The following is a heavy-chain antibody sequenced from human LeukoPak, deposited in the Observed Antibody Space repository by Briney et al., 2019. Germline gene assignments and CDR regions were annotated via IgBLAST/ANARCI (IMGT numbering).Heavy chain of an antibody. V-gene: IGHV3-23*01. D-gene: IGHD6-19*01. Sequence: GGSLRLSCAASGLIFSNYVMSWVRQAPGKGLEWVSVISGSGDTTYYADSAKGRFAISRDNSKSTLYLQMNSLRDEDTAVYYYAKKAASGWYPFDYWGQGTLVTVSS. CDR2: ISGSGDTT. CDR3: AKKAASGWYPFDY. J-gene: IGHJ4*02. CDR1: GLIFSNYV.